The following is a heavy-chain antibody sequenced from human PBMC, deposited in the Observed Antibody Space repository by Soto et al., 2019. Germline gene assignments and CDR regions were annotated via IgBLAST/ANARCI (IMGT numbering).Heavy chain of an antibody. Sequence: QAQLVQSGPEVQKPGASMKVSCKASAFNLRSYSIHWVRQAPGQRLEWMGQINGDSGKPRYSHRSEGRVTFKRDTDASTATLELHSLRPEDTAVYYCGRGAGTSKIYAMGMDVWGQGTAVSVSS. D-gene: IGHD2-2*01. CDR2: INGDSGKP. J-gene: IGHJ6*02. CDR1: AFNLRSYS. CDR3: GRGAGTSKIYAMGMDV. V-gene: IGHV1-3*01.